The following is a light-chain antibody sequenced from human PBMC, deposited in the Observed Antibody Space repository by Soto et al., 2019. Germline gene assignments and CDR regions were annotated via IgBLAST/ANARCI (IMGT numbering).Light chain of an antibody. CDR3: QQCDNWPWT. Sequence: EILMPQSPATLSVSPGERATLSCRASQSISSNLAWYQQKPGQAPRLLIYGASTRATGIPARFSGSGSGTEFTLTISSLQSEDFAVYYCQQCDNWPWTFGQGTKVDIK. V-gene: IGKV3-15*01. CDR1: QSISSN. CDR2: GAS. J-gene: IGKJ1*01.